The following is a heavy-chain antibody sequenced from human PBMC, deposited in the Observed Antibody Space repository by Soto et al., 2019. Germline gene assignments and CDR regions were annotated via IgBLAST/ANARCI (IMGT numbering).Heavy chain of an antibody. CDR1: GGTXTSYA. J-gene: IGHJ3*02. Sequence: SXKVSCKAAGGTXTSYAIGLVRQAPGQGLGWMGWINPKSGGTIYAQRFQGRVTMTRDTSINTAYMGLSRLRPDDTAVYYFARDSYYDVLTGYSRNAFDIWGQGTVATVSS. CDR3: ARDSYYDVLTGYSRNAFDI. CDR2: INPKSGGT. V-gene: IGHV1-2*02. D-gene: IGHD3-9*01.